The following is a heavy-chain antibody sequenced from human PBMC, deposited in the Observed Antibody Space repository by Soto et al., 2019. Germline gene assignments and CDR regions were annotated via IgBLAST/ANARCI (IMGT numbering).Heavy chain of an antibody. V-gene: IGHV3-23*01. CDR1: GFNFRSYA. Sequence: DVELSESGGGLVQPGGSLRLSCAASGFNFRSYAMSWVRRAPGKGLEWVSAISGSGGTSYFADSVRGRFTISRDNSKNTLYLQLSSLRVEDTAEYFCAKGRVSSWTIVYWGHGTLVTVSS. D-gene: IGHD6-13*01. CDR2: ISGSGGTS. J-gene: IGHJ4*01. CDR3: AKGRVSSWTIVY.